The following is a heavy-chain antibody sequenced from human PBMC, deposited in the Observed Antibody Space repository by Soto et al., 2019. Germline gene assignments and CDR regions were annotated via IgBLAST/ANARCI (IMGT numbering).Heavy chain of an antibody. CDR3: ARHNTVWAAAGSFDF. CDR2: LYYTGSN. J-gene: IGHJ4*02. V-gene: IGHV4-59*08. D-gene: IGHD6-13*01. CDR1: GGFISNYY. Sequence: QVQLQESGPGLVKPSETLSLTCTVSGGFISNYYWSWIRQSPGKGLEWIGYLYYTGSNNYHPSLKSRVIISVDMSKNQFSLMLTSVTAADTAVYYCARHNTVWAAAGSFDFGGQGTLVTVSS.